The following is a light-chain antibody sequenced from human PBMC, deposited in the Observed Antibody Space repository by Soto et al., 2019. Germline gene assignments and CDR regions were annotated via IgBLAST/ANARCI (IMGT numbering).Light chain of an antibody. J-gene: IGKJ1*01. CDR1: QSINSW. CDR3: QQYNSYPWT. V-gene: IGKV1-5*03. CDR2: KAS. Sequence: DIQMTQSPSTLSASVGDRVTITCRASQSINSWLAWYQQKPGKAPNLLIYKASSLESGAPSRFSGSGSGTEFTLPISSLQTDDFATYYCQQYNSYPWTFGQGTKVEIK.